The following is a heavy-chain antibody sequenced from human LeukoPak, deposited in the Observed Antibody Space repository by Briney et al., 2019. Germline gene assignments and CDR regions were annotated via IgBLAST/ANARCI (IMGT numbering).Heavy chain of an antibody. V-gene: IGHV4-34*01. Sequence: SETLSLTCAVYGGSFSGKYWTWIRQPPHKGLEWIGGITHSGSTYYNPSLKSRVTISVDTSRNQFSLKLNSVTAADTAVYYCARDLMTWGQGTLVTVSS. CDR2: ITHSGST. J-gene: IGHJ4*02. CDR1: GGSFSGKY. CDR3: ARDLMT.